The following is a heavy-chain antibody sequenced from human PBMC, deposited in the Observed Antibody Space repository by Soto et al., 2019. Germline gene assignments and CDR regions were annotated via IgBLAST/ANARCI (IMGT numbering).Heavy chain of an antibody. D-gene: IGHD3-9*01. CDR1: GDSVSSNSAA. CDR2: TYYRSKWYN. V-gene: IGHV6-1*01. J-gene: IGHJ5*02. Sequence: KQSQTLSLTCAISGDSVSSNSAAWNWIRQSPSRGLEWLGRTYYRSKWYNDYAVSVKSRITINPDTSKNQFSLQLNSVTPEDTAVYYCAREAIYDILTGPSRFDPWGQGTLVTVSS. CDR3: AREAIYDILTGPSRFDP.